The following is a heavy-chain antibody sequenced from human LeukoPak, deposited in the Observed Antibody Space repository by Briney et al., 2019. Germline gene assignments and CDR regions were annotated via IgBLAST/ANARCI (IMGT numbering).Heavy chain of an antibody. CDR2: IKQDGSEK. J-gene: IGHJ4*02. CDR1: GFTFNSYW. D-gene: IGHD3-3*01. Sequence: GGSLRLSCAASGFTFNSYWMSWVRQAPGKGLEWVANIKQDGSEKYYVDSVKGRFTISRDNAKNSLYLQMSSLRAEDTAVYYCARDDPTLFWSGSPFYWGQGTLVTVSS. CDR3: ARDDPTLFWSGSPFY. V-gene: IGHV3-7*01.